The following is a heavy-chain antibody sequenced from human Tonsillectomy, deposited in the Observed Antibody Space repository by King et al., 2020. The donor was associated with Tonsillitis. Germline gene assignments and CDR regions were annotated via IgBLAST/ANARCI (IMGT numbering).Heavy chain of an antibody. CDR3: AKDLGYLRYFMDV. D-gene: IGHD6-13*01. CDR2: ISYGGNDE. V-gene: IGHV3-30*18. Sequence: VQLVESGGGVGQPGRSLRLSCAASGFTFRTYGMHWVRQAPGKGREWVAVISYGGNDEYYADSVKGRFTISRDNSKNTLSLQMNSLRPGDTAVYYCAKDLGYLRYFMDVWGTGTTVTVS. J-gene: IGHJ6*03. CDR1: GFTFRTYG.